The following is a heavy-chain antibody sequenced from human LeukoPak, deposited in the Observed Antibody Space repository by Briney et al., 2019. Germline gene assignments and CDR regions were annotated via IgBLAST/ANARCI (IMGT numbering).Heavy chain of an antibody. CDR2: IGNSGSVP. D-gene: IGHD5-18*01. CDR1: GFSFSDYH. V-gene: IGHV3-11*01. CDR3: ARGGYRYSD. Sequence: GGSLRLSCAASGFSFSDYHMTWIRQAPGKGLEWVSYIGNSGSVPYYTDSVKGRFTISRDNAKYSLFLQMNSLRDEDTAVYYCARGGYRYSDWGQGTPVTVSS. J-gene: IGHJ4*02.